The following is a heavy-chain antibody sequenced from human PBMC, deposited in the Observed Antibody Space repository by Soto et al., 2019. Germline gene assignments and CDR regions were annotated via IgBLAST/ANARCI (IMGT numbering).Heavy chain of an antibody. V-gene: IGHV3-53*04. CDR3: ARTLGRNYGGRYYYYYMDV. Sequence: GGSLRLSCAASGFTVSSNYMSWVRQAPGKGLEWVSVIYSGGSTYYADSVKGRFTISRHNSKNTLYLQMNSLRAEDTDVYYCARTLGRNYGGRYYYYYMDVWGKGTTVTVSS. CDR2: IYSGGST. J-gene: IGHJ6*03. CDR1: GFTVSSNY. D-gene: IGHD1-7*01.